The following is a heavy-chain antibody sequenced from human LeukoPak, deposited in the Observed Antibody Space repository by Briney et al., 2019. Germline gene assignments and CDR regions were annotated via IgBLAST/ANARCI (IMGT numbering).Heavy chain of an antibody. CDR1: GFTFSSYW. CDR2: INHNGNVN. Sequence: GGSLRLSCASSGFTFSSYWMNWARQAPGKGLEWVASINHNGNVNYYVDSVKGRFTISRDNAKNSLYLQMSNLRAEDTAVYFCARGGGLDVWGQGATVTVSS. J-gene: IGHJ6*02. V-gene: IGHV3-7*03. CDR3: ARGGGLDV. D-gene: IGHD3-16*01.